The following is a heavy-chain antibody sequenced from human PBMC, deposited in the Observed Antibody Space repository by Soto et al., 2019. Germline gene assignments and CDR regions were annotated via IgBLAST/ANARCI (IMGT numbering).Heavy chain of an antibody. CDR3: AHTEGDGYNWVPFDY. CDR1: GFSLSTSGVG. J-gene: IGHJ4*02. CDR2: IYWDDDK. V-gene: IGHV2-5*02. Sequence: QITLKESGPTLVKPTQTLTLTCTFSGFSLSTSGVGVGWIRQPPGKALEWLALIYWDDDKRYSPSLKSRLTSTKDTSKNQGVLTMTNMDPVDTATYYGAHTEGDGYNWVPFDYWGQGTLVTVSS. D-gene: IGHD5-12*01.